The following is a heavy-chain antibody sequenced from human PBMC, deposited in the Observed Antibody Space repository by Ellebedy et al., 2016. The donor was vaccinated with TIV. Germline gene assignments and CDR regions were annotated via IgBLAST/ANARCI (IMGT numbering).Heavy chain of an antibody. CDR2: IYSSGTT. CDR3: ARRGGAVASHFYFDY. D-gene: IGHD6-19*01. Sequence: SETLSLTXTVSSDSVSSGRYYWSWIRQPPGKGLEWIGYIYSSGTTNYNPSLKSRVTISIDTSKNQFSLKLSSLTAADTAVYYCARRGGAVASHFYFDYWGQGTLVTVSS. CDR1: SDSVSSGRYY. J-gene: IGHJ4*02. V-gene: IGHV4-61*01.